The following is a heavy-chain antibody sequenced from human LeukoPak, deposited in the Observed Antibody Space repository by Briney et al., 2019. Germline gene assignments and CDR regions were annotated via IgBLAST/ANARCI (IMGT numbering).Heavy chain of an antibody. CDR2: ISSGGRV. Sequence: PSETLSLTCTVSGGSISSSNYFWGWIRQPPGKGLEWIGSISSGGRVYYNSSLKSRVTISVDTSKNQFSLKLSSVTAADTAVYYCARDLDRTSGGITMVRVEGEFDPWGQGTLVTVSS. CDR3: ARDLDRTSGGITMVRVEGEFDP. D-gene: IGHD3-10*01. V-gene: IGHV4-39*02. J-gene: IGHJ5*02. CDR1: GGSISSSNYF.